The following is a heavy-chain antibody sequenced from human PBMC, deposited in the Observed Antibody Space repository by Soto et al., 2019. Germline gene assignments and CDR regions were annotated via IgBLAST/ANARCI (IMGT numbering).Heavy chain of an antibody. J-gene: IGHJ4*02. CDR3: ARAVLWFGEPYFDY. Sequence: SETLSLTCTVSGGSISSYYWSWIRQPPGKGLEWIGYIYYSGSTNYNPSLKSRVTISVDTSKNQFSLKLSSVTAADTAVYYCARAVLWFGEPYFDYWGQGTLVTVSS. V-gene: IGHV4-59*01. D-gene: IGHD3-10*01. CDR1: GGSISSYY. CDR2: IYYSGST.